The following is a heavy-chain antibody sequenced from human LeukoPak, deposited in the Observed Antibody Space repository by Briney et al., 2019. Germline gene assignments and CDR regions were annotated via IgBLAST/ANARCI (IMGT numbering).Heavy chain of an antibody. J-gene: IGHJ3*02. CDR1: GGSISSDDYY. D-gene: IGHD1-14*01. CDR2: IYHSGKP. V-gene: IGHV4-31*03. CDR3: ARVTLTSGAAIDI. Sequence: SETLSLTCTVSGGSISSDDYYWSWIRQHPGKGLEWIGYIYHSGKPYYNPSLKSRIIMSIDTSENQFSLKLSSVTAADTAMYYCARVTLTSGAAIDIWGQGTVVTVSS.